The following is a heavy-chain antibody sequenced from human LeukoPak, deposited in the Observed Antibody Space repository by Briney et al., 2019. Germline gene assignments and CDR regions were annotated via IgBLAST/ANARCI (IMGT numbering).Heavy chain of an antibody. V-gene: IGHV1-46*01. CDR1: GYTFTSYY. Sequence: GASVKDSCKASGYTFTSYYMHWVRQAPEQGLEWMGIINPSGGSTSYAQKFQGTDTMTRDTTTSTVYMCLCSARAQSTALYNCARRQQAVLDRWGQGTLVTVSS. J-gene: IGHJ5*02. D-gene: IGHD6-13*01. CDR3: ARRQQAVLDR. CDR2: INPSGGST.